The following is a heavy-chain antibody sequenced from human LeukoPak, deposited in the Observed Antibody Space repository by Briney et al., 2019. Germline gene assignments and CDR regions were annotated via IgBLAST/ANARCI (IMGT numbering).Heavy chain of an antibody. Sequence: AGGSLRLSCAASGFTFSSYWMHWVRQAPGKGLVWVSRINADGSSTTYADSVKGRFTISRDNSKNTLYLQMNSLRAEDTAVYYCATAPLYGDYLDDYWGQGTLVTVSS. CDR3: ATAPLYGDYLDDY. J-gene: IGHJ4*02. D-gene: IGHD4-17*01. V-gene: IGHV3-74*01. CDR1: GFTFSSYW. CDR2: INADGSST.